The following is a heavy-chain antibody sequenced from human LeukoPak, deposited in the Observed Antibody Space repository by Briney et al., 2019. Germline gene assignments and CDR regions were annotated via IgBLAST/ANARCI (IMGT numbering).Heavy chain of an antibody. Sequence: PGRSLRLSCAASGFTFSSYAMHWVRQAPGKGLGWVAVISYDGSNKYYADPVKGRFTISRDNSKNTLYLQMNSLRAEDTAVYYCAVASSPYYYGSGKYWGQGTLVTVSS. CDR3: AVASSPYYYGSGKY. D-gene: IGHD3-10*01. CDR1: GFTFSSYA. V-gene: IGHV3-30*04. CDR2: ISYDGSNK. J-gene: IGHJ4*02.